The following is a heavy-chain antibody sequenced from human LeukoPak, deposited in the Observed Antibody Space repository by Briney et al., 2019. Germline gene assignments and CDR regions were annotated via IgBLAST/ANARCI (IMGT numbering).Heavy chain of an antibody. V-gene: IGHV3-23*01. CDR3: ARKGNGALDI. J-gene: IGHJ3*02. CDR1: GFTFSNYA. CDR2: ISDIGAST. Sequence: GGSLRLSCAPSGFTFSNYAMSWVRQAPGKGLEWVSDISDIGASTNYVGSVKGQFIIARDNSKNMLYMQMNSLRVEDTAVYYCARKGNGALDIWGQGTMVTVTS.